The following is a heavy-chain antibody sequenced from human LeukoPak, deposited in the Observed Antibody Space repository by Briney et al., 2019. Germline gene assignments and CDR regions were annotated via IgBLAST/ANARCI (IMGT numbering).Heavy chain of an antibody. V-gene: IGHV4-34*01. Sequence: PSETLSLTCAVYGGSFSGYYWSWIRQPPGKGLEWIGEINHSGSTNYNPSLKSRVTISVDTSKNQFSLKLSSVTAADTAVYYCARVPQWPCRGGAFLDYWGQGTLVTVSS. D-gene: IGHD3-10*01. CDR2: INHSGST. CDR3: ARVPQWPCRGGAFLDY. CDR1: GGSFSGYY. J-gene: IGHJ4*02.